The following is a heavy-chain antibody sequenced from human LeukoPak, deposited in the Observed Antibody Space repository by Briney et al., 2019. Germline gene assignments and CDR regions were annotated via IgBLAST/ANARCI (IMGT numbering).Heavy chain of an antibody. D-gene: IGHD3-10*01. CDR1: GFTFSSYG. V-gene: IGHV3-30*03. J-gene: IGHJ4*02. Sequence: GGSLRLSCAASGFTFSSYGMHWVRQAPGKGLEWVAVISYDGSNKYYADSVKGRFIISRDNSKNTLYLQMNSLRAEDTAVYYCARDLLMVRGARNLDYWGQGTLVTVSS. CDR3: ARDLLMVRGARNLDY. CDR2: ISYDGSNK.